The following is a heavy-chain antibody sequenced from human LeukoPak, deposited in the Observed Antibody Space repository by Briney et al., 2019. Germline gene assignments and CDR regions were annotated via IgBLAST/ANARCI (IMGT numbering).Heavy chain of an antibody. J-gene: IGHJ4*02. CDR2: IYTSGST. Sequence: PSETLSLTCTVSGGSISSYYWSWIRQPAGKGLEWIGRIYTSGSTNYNPSLKSRVTMSVDTSKNQFSLKLSSVTAADTAVYYCARTPYYYDSSGTFDYWGQGTLVTVSS. CDR1: GGSISSYY. V-gene: IGHV4-4*07. D-gene: IGHD3-22*01. CDR3: ARTPYYYDSSGTFDY.